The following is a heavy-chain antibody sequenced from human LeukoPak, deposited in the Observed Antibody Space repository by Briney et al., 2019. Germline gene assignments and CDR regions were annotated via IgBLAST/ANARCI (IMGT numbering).Heavy chain of an antibody. CDR1: GYTFTDYY. V-gene: IGHV1-2*02. D-gene: IGHD5-18*01. CDR3: ARDGDAVMVDFDY. Sequence: ASVKVSCRASGYTFTDYYMYWVRQAPGRGLEWMGWINPNSGGTGYAQKFQGRVTMTRDTSISTAYMELSRLRSDDTALYYCARDGDAVMVDFDYWGQGTLVTVSS. CDR2: INPNSGGT. J-gene: IGHJ4*02.